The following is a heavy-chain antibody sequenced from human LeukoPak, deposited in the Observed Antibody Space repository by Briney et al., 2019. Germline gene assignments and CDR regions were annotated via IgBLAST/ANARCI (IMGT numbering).Heavy chain of an antibody. CDR2: ISSSSSTI. V-gene: IGHV3-48*01. Sequence: GGSLRLSCAASGFTFSSYSMNWVRQAPGKGLEWVSYISSSSSTIYYADSVKGRFTISRDNSKNTLYLQMNSLRPEDTAFYYCARPLWDYCSDLYGHFDPWGQGTLVTVSS. J-gene: IGHJ5*02. D-gene: IGHD2-15*01. CDR1: GFTFSSYS. CDR3: ARPLWDYCSDLYGHFDP.